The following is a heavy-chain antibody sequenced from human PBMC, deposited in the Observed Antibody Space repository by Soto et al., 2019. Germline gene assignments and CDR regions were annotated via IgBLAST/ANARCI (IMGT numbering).Heavy chain of an antibody. CDR1: GFTFSDYA. J-gene: IGHJ4*02. D-gene: IGHD6-19*01. CDR3: AKGGRQWLVTSDFNY. Sequence: VQLVESGGGVVQPGRSLRLSCAASGFTFSDYAMHWVRQAPGTGLEWVAVVSHAGRNTHYADSVKGRFTISRDSSKNTGSLEMTSLRAEDTAVYYCAKGGRQWLVTSDFNYWGQGALVTVSS. V-gene: IGHV3-30*18. CDR2: VSHAGRNT.